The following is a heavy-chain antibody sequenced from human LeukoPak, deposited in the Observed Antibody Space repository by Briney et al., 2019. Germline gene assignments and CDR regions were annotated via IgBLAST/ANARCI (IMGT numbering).Heavy chain of an antibody. V-gene: IGHV3-74*01. CDR3: ARDPLNYYYYGMDV. Sequence: GGSLRLSCAASGFTFSSYWMHWVRQAPGKGLVWVSRINSDGSSTSYADSVKGRFTISRDNAKNTLYLQMNSLGAEDTAVYYCARDPLNYYYYGMDVWGQGTTVTVSS. CDR2: INSDGSST. CDR1: GFTFSSYW. J-gene: IGHJ6*02.